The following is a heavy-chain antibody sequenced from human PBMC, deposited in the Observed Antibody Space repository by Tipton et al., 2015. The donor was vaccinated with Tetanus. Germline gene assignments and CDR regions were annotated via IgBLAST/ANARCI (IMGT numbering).Heavy chain of an antibody. J-gene: IGHJ4*02. CDR1: GGSISTYY. CDR3: ASTSYHILTGDPTDS. D-gene: IGHD3-9*01. CDR2: IYYSGST. Sequence: GLVKPSETLSLTCSVSGGSISTYYWSWIRQHPGKDLEWIGYIYYSGSTYYNPSLQSRVTISLDTSKNQFSLNLTSVTAADTAVYYCASTSYHILTGDPTDSWGQGILVTVSS. V-gene: IGHV4-59*06.